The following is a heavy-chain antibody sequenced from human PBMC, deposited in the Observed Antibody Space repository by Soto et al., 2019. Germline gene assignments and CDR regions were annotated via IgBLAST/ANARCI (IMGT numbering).Heavy chain of an antibody. CDR1: GLTFNTER. CDR2: ISYDGSNK. J-gene: IGHJ4*02. D-gene: IGHD5-18*01. V-gene: IGHV3-30*18. Sequence: PXGALRRSSAASGLTFNTERMYGVRQAPGKGLEWVAAISYDGSNKYHADSVKGRFTISRDNSKNTLYLQMNSLRVEDTAVYYCAKDIVRYTYGACDYWGQGALVTVSS. CDR3: AKDIVRYTYGACDY.